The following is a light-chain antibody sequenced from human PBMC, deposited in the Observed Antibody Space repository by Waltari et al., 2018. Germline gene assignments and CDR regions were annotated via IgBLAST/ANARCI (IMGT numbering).Light chain of an antibody. CDR1: QGISSY. CDR2: AAS. J-gene: IGKJ3*01. Sequence: AIRITQSPSSLSASTGDRVTITCRASQGISSYLAWYQQKPGKAPKLLIYAASTLQSGVPSRFSGSGSWTDCTLSISCLQSEDFSTYYCQQYYSYPPFTFGPGTKVGIK. V-gene: IGKV1-8*01. CDR3: QQYYSYPPFT.